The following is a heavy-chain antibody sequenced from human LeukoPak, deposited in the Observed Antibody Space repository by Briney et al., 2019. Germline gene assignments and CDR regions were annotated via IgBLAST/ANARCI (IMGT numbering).Heavy chain of an antibody. CDR3: ARVWGSGSYFLGRLDY. D-gene: IGHD3-10*01. J-gene: IGHJ4*02. CDR2: ISSSGDTI. V-gene: IGHV3-48*02. Sequence: PGGSLRLSCAASGFTFRSYSMNWVRQAPGKGLEWISYISSSGDTIYYADSVKGRFTISRDNAKNSLYLQMNSLRDEDTALYYCARVWGSGSYFLGRLDYWGQGTLVTVSS. CDR1: GFTFRSYS.